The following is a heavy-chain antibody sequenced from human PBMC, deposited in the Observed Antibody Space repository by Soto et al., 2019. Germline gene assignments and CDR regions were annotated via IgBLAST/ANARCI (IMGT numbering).Heavy chain of an antibody. CDR3: ARTPAAMITDRYNWFDS. CDR2: ISYSGDRQ. CDR1: GFAFADYA. J-gene: IGHJ5*01. D-gene: IGHD3-16*01. V-gene: IGHV3-30*01. Sequence: GGSLRLSCVASGFAFADYAMHWVRRIPGKGLEWVAVISYSGDRQYYAESVKGRFTISRDNSKKTLYLQMFSLTSEDSAVFYCARTPAAMITDRYNWFDSWGPGTQVTVSS.